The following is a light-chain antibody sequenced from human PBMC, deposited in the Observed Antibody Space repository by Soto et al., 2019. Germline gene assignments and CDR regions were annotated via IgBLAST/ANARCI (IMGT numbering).Light chain of an antibody. Sequence: IQLTQSPSSLSASVGDRVTITCRASQGISSYLAWYQQKPGKAPNLLMYAASTLQSGVPSRFSGRETGTGYPLPIRRPPPESSATYYRPTPYIFPLTFGQGTRLEIK. CDR3: PTPYIFPLT. CDR1: QGISSY. J-gene: IGKJ5*01. CDR2: AAS. V-gene: IGKV1-9*01.